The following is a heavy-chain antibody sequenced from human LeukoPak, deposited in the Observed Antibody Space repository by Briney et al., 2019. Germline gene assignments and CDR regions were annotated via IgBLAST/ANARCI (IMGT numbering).Heavy chain of an antibody. J-gene: IGHJ4*02. CDR2: ISSSSSYI. D-gene: IGHD2-15*01. CDR1: GFTFSSHS. Sequence: GGSLRLSCAASGFTFSSHSMNWVRQAPGKGLEWVSSISSSSSYIYYADSVKGRFTISRDNAKNSLYLQMNNLRAEDTAVYYCARGPSCSSVSCYTTGLFDYWGRGTLVTVSS. CDR3: ARGPSCSSVSCYTTGLFDY. V-gene: IGHV3-21*01.